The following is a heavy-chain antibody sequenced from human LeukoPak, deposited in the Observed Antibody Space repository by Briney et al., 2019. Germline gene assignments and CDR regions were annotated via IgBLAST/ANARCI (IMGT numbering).Heavy chain of an antibody. J-gene: IGHJ2*01. CDR2: IKQDGSEK. Sequence: GGSLRLSCAASGFTFSSYWMSWVRQAPGKGLEWVANIKQDGSEKYYVDSVKGRFTISRDNAKNSLYLQMNSLRAEDTAVYYCARVNAPYYDFWSGYYGYFDLWGRGTLVTVSS. D-gene: IGHD3-3*01. CDR1: GFTFSSYW. CDR3: ARVNAPYYDFWSGYYGYFDL. V-gene: IGHV3-7*01.